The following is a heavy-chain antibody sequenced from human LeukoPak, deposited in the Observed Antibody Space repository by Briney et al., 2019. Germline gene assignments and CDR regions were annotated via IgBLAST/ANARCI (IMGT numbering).Heavy chain of an antibody. Sequence: GESLKISCKGSGYGFTSYSIAWVRQMPGKGLEWMGIISPYDSDTRYSPSFQGQVTSSVDKSISAAYLQWSSLKASDTAMYFCARGYCSGGTCPNYYYYYMDVWGKGTTVTVSS. J-gene: IGHJ6*03. CDR3: ARGYCSGGTCPNYYYYYMDV. V-gene: IGHV5-51*01. CDR2: ISPYDSDT. CDR1: GYGFTSYS. D-gene: IGHD2-15*01.